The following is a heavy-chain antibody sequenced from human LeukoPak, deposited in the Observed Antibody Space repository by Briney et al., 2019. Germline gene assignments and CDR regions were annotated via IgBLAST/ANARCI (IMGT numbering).Heavy chain of an antibody. D-gene: IGHD3-10*01. Sequence: GGPLRLSCAASGFTFSSYAMSWVRQAPGKGLEWVSAISGSGGSTYYADSVKGRFTISRDNSKNTLYLQMNSLRAEDTAVYYCAKDSWFGELTNSIDYWGQGTLVTVSS. V-gene: IGHV3-23*01. CDR3: AKDSWFGELTNSIDY. CDR2: ISGSGGST. CDR1: GFTFSSYA. J-gene: IGHJ4*02.